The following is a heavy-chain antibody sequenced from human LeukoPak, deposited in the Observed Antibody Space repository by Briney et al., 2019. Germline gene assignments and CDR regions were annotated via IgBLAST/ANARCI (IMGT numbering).Heavy chain of an antibody. J-gene: IGHJ4*02. D-gene: IGHD3-22*01. CDR2: ISGNGGNT. CDR1: GFTFSSYA. Sequence: GGSLRLSCAASGFTFSSYAMSWVRQAPGKGLEWVSAISGNGGNTYYADSVKGRFTISRDNSKNTLYLQMNSLRAEDTAVYYCARDYYYDSSGYYVFDYWGQGTLVTVSS. V-gene: IGHV3-23*01. CDR3: ARDYYYDSSGYYVFDY.